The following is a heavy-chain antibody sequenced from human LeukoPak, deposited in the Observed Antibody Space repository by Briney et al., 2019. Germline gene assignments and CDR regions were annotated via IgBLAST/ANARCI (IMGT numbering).Heavy chain of an antibody. CDR3: ARGRVRGSSLYYFYYGMDI. V-gene: IGHV3-30-3*01. D-gene: IGHD5-12*01. CDR1: GFTFSSYA. Sequence: PGGSLRLSCAASGFTFSSYAVHWVRQAPGKGLEWVAVISYDGNNEYYADSVKGRFTISRDNSKNTLYLQLNNVRAEDTAVYYCARGRVRGSSLYYFYYGMDIWGQGTTVTVSS. J-gene: IGHJ6*02. CDR2: ISYDGNNE.